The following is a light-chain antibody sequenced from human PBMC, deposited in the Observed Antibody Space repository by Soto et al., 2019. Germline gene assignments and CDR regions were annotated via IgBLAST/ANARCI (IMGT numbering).Light chain of an antibody. V-gene: IGLV2-23*03. Sequence: QSALAQPASVSGSPGQSITISCTGASSDIAKYNFASWYQQHPDKAPKLIIYEGNKRPSGISHRFSASNSGNPASLTISGLQAEDEADYYCCSYGGSSTFEVFGTGTKVTVL. CDR2: EGN. J-gene: IGLJ1*01. CDR3: CSYGGSSTFEV. CDR1: SSDIAKYNF.